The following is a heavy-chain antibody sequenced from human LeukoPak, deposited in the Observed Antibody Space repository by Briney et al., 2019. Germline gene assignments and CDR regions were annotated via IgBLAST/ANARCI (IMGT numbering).Heavy chain of an antibody. Sequence: ASVKVSCKASGYTFTGYYMHWVRQAPGQGLEWMGWINPNSGGTNYAQKLQGRVTMTTDTSTSTAYMELRSLRSDDTAVYYCARDRRYYDSSGLIDYWGQGTLVTVSS. CDR2: INPNSGGT. D-gene: IGHD3-22*01. CDR3: ARDRRYYDSSGLIDY. V-gene: IGHV1-2*02. CDR1: GYTFTGYY. J-gene: IGHJ4*02.